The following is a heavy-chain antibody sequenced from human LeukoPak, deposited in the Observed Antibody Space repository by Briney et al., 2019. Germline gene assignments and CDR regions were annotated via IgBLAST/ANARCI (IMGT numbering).Heavy chain of an antibody. D-gene: IGHD3-10*01. V-gene: IGHV5-51*01. CDR3: ARLGGSGRGSLRRNYYYGMDV. Sequence: GESLKISCKGSGYSFTSYWIGWVRQMPGKGLEWMGIIYPGDSDTRYSPSFQGQVTISADKSISTAYLQWSSLKASDTAMYYCARLGGSGRGSLRRNYYYGMDVWGQGTTVTVSS. CDR1: GYSFTSYW. J-gene: IGHJ6*02. CDR2: IYPGDSDT.